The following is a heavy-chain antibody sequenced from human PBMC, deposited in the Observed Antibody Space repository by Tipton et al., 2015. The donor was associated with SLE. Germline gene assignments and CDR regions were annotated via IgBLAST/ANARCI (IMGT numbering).Heavy chain of an antibody. J-gene: IGHJ2*01. CDR1: GYSISSGYY. CDR2: IYTSGST. V-gene: IGHV4-38-2*02. Sequence: QLVQSGPEVKPSETLSLICTVSGYSISSGYYWGWIRQPPGKGLEYIGSIYTSGSTNYNPSLKSRVTISVDTSKNQFSLKLSSVTAADTAVYYCARDRRGWYFDLWGRGTLVTVSS. D-gene: IGHD3-10*01. CDR3: ARDRRGWYFDL.